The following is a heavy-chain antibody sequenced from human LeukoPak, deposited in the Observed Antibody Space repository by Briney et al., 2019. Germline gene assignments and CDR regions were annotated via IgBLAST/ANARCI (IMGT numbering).Heavy chain of an antibody. CDR2: IYHSGST. CDR1: GYSISSGYY. J-gene: IGHJ6*03. V-gene: IGHV4-38-2*01. CDR3: ARSEEIYYYYMDV. Sequence: SETLSLTCAVSGYSISSGYYWGWIRQPPGKGLEWIGSIYHSGSTYYNPSLKSRVTISVDTSKNQFSLKLSSVTAADTAVYYCARSEEIYYYYMDVWGKGTTVTVSS.